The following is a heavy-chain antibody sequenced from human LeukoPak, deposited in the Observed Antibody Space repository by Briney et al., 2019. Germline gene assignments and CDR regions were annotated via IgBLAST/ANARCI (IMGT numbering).Heavy chain of an antibody. D-gene: IGHD3-9*01. J-gene: IGHJ4*02. CDR1: GFTFSSYN. Sequence: PGGSLRLSCAASGFTFSSYNMNWVRQAPGKGLEWVSSITSSSSYIYYADSVKGRFTISRDNAKNSLYLQMNSLRAEDTAVYYCAREHLPYYDILTGYYLWGQGTLVTVSS. CDR2: ITSSSSYI. V-gene: IGHV3-21*01. CDR3: AREHLPYYDILTGYYL.